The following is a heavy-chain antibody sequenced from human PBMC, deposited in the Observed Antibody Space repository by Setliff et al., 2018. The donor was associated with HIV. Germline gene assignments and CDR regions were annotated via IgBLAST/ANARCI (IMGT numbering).Heavy chain of an antibody. CDR3: AKGAGFYGDYTFDH. J-gene: IGHJ4*02. V-gene: IGHV4-59*11. Sequence: SETLSLTCTVSGPSINIHYWSWLRQSPGKGFEWIGYIYSTGSTNYNPSLQSRVTISMVASMNQFSLKVPSVTAADTAVYYCAKGAGFYGDYTFDHWGQGRQVTVSS. CDR2: IYSTGST. CDR1: GPSINIHY. D-gene: IGHD4-17*01.